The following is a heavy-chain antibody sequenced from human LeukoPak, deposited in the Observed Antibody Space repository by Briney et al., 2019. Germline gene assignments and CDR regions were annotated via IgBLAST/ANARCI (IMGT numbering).Heavy chain of an antibody. J-gene: IGHJ4*02. CDR2: IYYSGST. Sequence: SETLSLTCTVSGGSISSYYWSWIRQPPGKGLEWIGYIYYSGSTNYNPSLKSRVTISVDTSRNQFSLKLYSMTAAGTAVYYCASLDTGSYLRLDYWGQGTLVTVSS. D-gene: IGHD1-26*01. V-gene: IGHV4-59*08. CDR3: ASLDTGSYLRLDY. CDR1: GGSISSYY.